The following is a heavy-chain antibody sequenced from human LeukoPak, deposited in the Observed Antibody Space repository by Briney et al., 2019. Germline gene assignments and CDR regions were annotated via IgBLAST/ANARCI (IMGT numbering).Heavy chain of an antibody. CDR2: FKSKTDGGTT. D-gene: IGHD4-17*01. CDR3: TTLTNDSGYDY. Sequence: PGGSLRLSCAASGLTFSNAWMRWARRAPGRGREWVGRFKSKTDGGTTDYAAPVKGRFTISRDDSKNTPYLQMNSLKTDHILVYYCTTLTNDSGYDYWGQGTLVTVSS. V-gene: IGHV3-15*01. J-gene: IGHJ4*02. CDR1: GLTFSNAW.